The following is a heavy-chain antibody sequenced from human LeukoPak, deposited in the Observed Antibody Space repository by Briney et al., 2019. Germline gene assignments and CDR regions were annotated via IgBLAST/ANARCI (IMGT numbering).Heavy chain of an antibody. Sequence: SETLSLTCTVSGGSISSGDYYWSWIRQPPGKGLEWIAYMYYSGSTYYNPSLKSRVTVSADTSKNQLSLKLSSVTAADTAVYYCARPYYYDSRIDPWGQGILVTVSS. CDR2: MYYSGST. V-gene: IGHV4-30-4*01. CDR3: ARPYYYDSRIDP. D-gene: IGHD3-22*01. CDR1: GGSISSGDYY. J-gene: IGHJ5*02.